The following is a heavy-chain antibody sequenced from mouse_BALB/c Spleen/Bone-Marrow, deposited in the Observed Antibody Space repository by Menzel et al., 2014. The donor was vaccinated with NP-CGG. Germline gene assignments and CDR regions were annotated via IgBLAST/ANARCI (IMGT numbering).Heavy chain of an antibody. CDR3: VRYDYDGDYYAMDY. V-gene: IGHV2-9-2*01. D-gene: IGHD2-4*01. CDR1: GFSLTSYD. J-gene: IGHJ4*01. CDR2: IWTGGGT. Sequence: QVQLQQSGPGLVAPSQSLSITCTVSGFSLTSYDISWIRQPPGKGLEWLGVIWTGGGTNYNSAFMSRLSISKDNSKSQVFLKMNCLQTDDTAIYYCVRYDYDGDYYAMDYWGQGTSVTVSS.